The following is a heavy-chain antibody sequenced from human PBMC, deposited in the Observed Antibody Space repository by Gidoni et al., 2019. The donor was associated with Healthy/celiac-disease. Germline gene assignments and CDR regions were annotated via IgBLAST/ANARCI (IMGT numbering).Heavy chain of an antibody. V-gene: IGHV4-61*02. CDR2: IYTSGST. CDR3: ARVRGRWLQSRLLRWAFDI. J-gene: IGHJ3*02. D-gene: IGHD3-16*01. CDR1: GGSISRGSYS. Sequence: QVQLQESGPGLVKPSQTLSLTCTVSGGSISRGSYSWRWIRQPAGKGLEWIGRIYTSGSTNYNPSLKSRVTISVDASKNQFSLKLSSVTAADTAVYYCARVRGRWLQSRLLRWAFDIWGQGTMVTVSS.